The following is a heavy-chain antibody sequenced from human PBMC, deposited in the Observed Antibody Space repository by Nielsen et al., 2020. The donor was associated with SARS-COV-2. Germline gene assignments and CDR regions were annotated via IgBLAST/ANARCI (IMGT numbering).Heavy chain of an antibody. CDR1: GGAFSSYA. D-gene: IGHD1-26*01. Sequence: SVKVSCKASGGAFSSYAISWVRQAPGQGLEWMGGIIPIFGTANYAQKFQGRVTITADESTSTAYMELSRLRSDDTAVYYCARDRGYSGSYYEDYYYYYMDVWGKGTTVTVSS. V-gene: IGHV1-69*13. CDR3: ARDRGYSGSYYEDYYYYYMDV. CDR2: IIPIFGTA. J-gene: IGHJ6*03.